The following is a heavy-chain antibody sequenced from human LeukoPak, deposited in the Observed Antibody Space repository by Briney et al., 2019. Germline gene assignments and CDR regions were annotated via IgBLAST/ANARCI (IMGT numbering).Heavy chain of an antibody. CDR1: GYIFTNNA. D-gene: IGHD4-17*01. CDR2: INTDKGNT. Sequence: ASVKVSCKASGYIFTNNAMHWVRQAPGQRLEWMGWINTDKGNTKYSQEFQDRVTMTTDTSTSTAYMELRSLRSDDTAVYYCARVGPWGMNGDDFDYWGQGTLVTVSS. V-gene: IGHV1-3*04. CDR3: ARVGPWGMNGDDFDY. J-gene: IGHJ4*02.